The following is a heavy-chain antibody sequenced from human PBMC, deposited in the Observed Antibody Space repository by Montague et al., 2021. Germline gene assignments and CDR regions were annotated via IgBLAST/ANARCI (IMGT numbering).Heavy chain of an antibody. V-gene: IGHV4-34*01. Sequence: SETLSLTCAVYGASFKAYYWSWIRQPPGKGLEWIGEMKSSGASNYNPSLTRRVTISVDIPKKQFSLNLRSMTAADTAMYYCMGWSGFESGDFWGQGTQVIVSS. CDR3: MGWSGFESGDF. CDR1: GASFKAYY. J-gene: IGHJ4*02. CDR2: MKSSGAS. D-gene: IGHD3-3*01.